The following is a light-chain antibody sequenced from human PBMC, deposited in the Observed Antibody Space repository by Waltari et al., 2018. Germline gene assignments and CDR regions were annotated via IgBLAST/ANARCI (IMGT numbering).Light chain of an antibody. J-gene: IGLJ1*01. V-gene: IGLV2-8*01. CDR3: SSYAGSNDYV. CDR1: SSDVGGYNY. CDR2: EVS. Sequence: QSALTQPPSASGSPGQSVTISCTGTSSDVGGYNYVSWYQQHPGKAPKLMIYEVSKRPVGVPYRFAGSKSGNTASLTVSGLQAEDEADYYCSSYAGSNDYVFGTGTKVTVL.